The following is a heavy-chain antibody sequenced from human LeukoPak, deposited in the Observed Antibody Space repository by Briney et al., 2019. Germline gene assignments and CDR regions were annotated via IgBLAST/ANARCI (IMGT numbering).Heavy chain of an antibody. CDR2: ISYSSSAI. D-gene: IGHD3-22*01. J-gene: IGHJ4*02. CDR3: ARDSYGSSGYYYVSDY. CDR1: AFTFSTYS. V-gene: IGHV3-48*02. Sequence: GGSLRLSCAASAFTFSTYSMNWVRQAPGKGLEWASYISYSSSAIYYADSVKGRFTISRDNAKNSLYLRMNSLRDEDTAVYYCARDSYGSSGYYYVSDYWGQGTLVTVSS.